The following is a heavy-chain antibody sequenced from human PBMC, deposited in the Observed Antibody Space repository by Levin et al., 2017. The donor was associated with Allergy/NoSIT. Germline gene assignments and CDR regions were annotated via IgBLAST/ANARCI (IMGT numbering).Heavy chain of an antibody. J-gene: IGHJ4*02. CDR1: GFSLSTSGVG. D-gene: IGHD2-8*01. Sequence: QTLSLTCTFSGFSLSTSGVGVGWIRQPPGKALEWLALIYWDDDKRYSPSLKSRLTITKDTSKNQVVLTMTNMDPVDTATYYCAHMKYCTNGVCYKKFDYWGQGTLVTVSS. CDR3: AHMKYCTNGVCYKKFDY. CDR2: IYWDDDK. V-gene: IGHV2-5*02.